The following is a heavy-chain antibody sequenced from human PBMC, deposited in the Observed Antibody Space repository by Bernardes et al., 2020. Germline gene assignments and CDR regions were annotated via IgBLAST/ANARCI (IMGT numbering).Heavy chain of an antibody. V-gene: IGHV2-70*04. Sequence: SGPTLVKPTQTLTLTCTFSGFSLSTSGMRVSWIRQPPGKALEWLAHIDWDDAKFYSTSLKTRLTISKDTSKNQVVLTMTNMDPVDTATYYCARESRSSTSPTNYYYYYIDVWGKGTTVTGSS. CDR3: ARESRSSTSPTNYYYYYIDV. CDR1: GFSLSTSGMR. CDR2: IDWDDAK. D-gene: IGHD2-2*01. J-gene: IGHJ6*03.